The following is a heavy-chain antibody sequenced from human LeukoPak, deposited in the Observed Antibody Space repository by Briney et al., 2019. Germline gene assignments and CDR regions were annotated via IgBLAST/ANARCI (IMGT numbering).Heavy chain of an antibody. CDR3: ARALSYSYGSMDF. D-gene: IGHD5-18*01. Sequence: GGSLRLSCVDSGFTFSSYSMNWVRQAPGKGLEWVSSISSGSKYIYNADSVKGRFTISGDNSKNSLYLQMNSLRVEDTAVYYCARALSYSYGSMDFWGQGTLVIVSS. CDR2: ISSGSKYI. V-gene: IGHV3-21*01. CDR1: GFTFSSYS. J-gene: IGHJ4*02.